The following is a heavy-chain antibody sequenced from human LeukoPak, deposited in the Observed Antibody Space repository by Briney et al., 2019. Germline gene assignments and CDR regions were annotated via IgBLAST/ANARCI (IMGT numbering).Heavy chain of an antibody. CDR2: ISASGKT. V-gene: IGHV4-4*07. CDR1: GGSISNYY. Sequence: SETLSLTCTVSGGSISNYYWSWIRQPAGKGLEWIGRISASGKTNYNPSLKSRVTMSVDTSMNLFALKLSSVTAADTAVYYCARQGVATAIDYWGQGTLVTVSS. CDR3: ARQGVATAIDY. D-gene: IGHD2-21*02. J-gene: IGHJ4*02.